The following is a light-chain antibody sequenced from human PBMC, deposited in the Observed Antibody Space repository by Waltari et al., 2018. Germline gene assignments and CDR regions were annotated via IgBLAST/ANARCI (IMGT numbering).Light chain of an antibody. J-gene: IGKJ1*01. V-gene: IGKV3-20*01. CDR1: QSVGRA. CDR2: DTS. CDR3: QMYVRLPVT. Sequence: EIVLTQSPGTLALSPGESATLPCRASQSVGRALAWYQQKPGQAPRLLIYDTSTRATGISDKFSGSGSGTDFSLTMSRVEPEDFAVYFCQMYVRLPVTFGQGTKVEVK.